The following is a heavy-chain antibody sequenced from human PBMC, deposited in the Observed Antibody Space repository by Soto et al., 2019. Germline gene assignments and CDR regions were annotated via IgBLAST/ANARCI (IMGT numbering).Heavy chain of an antibody. J-gene: IGHJ4*02. Sequence: QVQLVESGGGVVQPGRSLRLSCAASGFTFSSYGMHWVRQAPGKGLEWVAVIWYDGSNKYYADSVKGRFTISRDNSKNTLYLQMNSLRAEDTAVYYWARDFQAIDYWGQGTLVTVSS. CDR1: GFTFSSYG. V-gene: IGHV3-33*01. CDR3: ARDFQAIDY. CDR2: IWYDGSNK.